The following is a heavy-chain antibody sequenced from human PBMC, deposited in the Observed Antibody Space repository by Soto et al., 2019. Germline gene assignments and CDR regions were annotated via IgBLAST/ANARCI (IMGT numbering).Heavy chain of an antibody. V-gene: IGHV4-61*01. CDR3: ARDRYWSSTSCYTRYYYYYYGMDV. CDR1: GGSVSSGSYY. CDR2: IYYSGST. J-gene: IGHJ6*02. D-gene: IGHD2-2*02. Sequence: QVQLQESGPGLVKPSETLSLTCTVSGGSVSSGSYYWSWIRQPPGKGLEWIGYIYYSGSTNYNPSLKSRVTISVDTSKCLYHLKLSSVTAADTAVYYCARDRYWSSTSCYTRYYYYYYGMDVWGQGTKVTVSS.